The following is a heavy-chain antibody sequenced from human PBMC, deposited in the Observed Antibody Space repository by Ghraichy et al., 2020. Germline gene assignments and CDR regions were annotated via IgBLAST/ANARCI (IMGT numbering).Heavy chain of an antibody. D-gene: IGHD3-16*01. Sequence: GGSLRLSCAASGFTFSSYGMHWVRQAPGKGLEWVAVISYDGSNKYYADSVKGRFTISRDNSKNTLYLQMNSLRVEDTAVYYCAKEGSYGLPYYYYYYGMDVWGQGTTVTVSS. CDR2: ISYDGSNK. J-gene: IGHJ6*02. CDR1: GFTFSSYG. V-gene: IGHV3-30*18. CDR3: AKEGSYGLPYYYYYYGMDV.